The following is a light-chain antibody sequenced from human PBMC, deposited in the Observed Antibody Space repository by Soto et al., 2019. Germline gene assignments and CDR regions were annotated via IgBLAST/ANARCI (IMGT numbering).Light chain of an antibody. Sequence: DIQMTQSPSTLSASVGDRVTITCRASQNIRSWLAWYQQKPGKAPKFLIYDASTLESGVPSRFSGSGSGTEFTHTVSSLQPDDFASYYCQQYNRFSFTFGQGTKLELK. V-gene: IGKV1-5*01. J-gene: IGKJ2*01. CDR3: QQYNRFSFT. CDR2: DAS. CDR1: QNIRSW.